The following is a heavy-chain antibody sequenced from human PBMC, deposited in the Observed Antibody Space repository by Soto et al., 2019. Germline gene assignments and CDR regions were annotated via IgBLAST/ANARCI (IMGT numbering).Heavy chain of an antibody. J-gene: IGHJ4*02. D-gene: IGHD2-8*02. CDR3: AKGYGTEPPFNY. Sequence: QVQLVESGGGVVQPGRSLRLSCAASGCTFSSYGMHWFRQAPGKGLEWVAVISYDGSNKYYADSVKGRFTSSRDNSKNTLYLQMNSLRAEDTAVYYCAKGYGTEPPFNYWGQGTLVTVSS. CDR1: GCTFSSYG. CDR2: ISYDGSNK. V-gene: IGHV3-30*18.